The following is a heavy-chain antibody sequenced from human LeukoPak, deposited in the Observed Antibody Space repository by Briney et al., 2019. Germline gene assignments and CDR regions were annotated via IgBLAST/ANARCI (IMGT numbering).Heavy chain of an antibody. J-gene: IGHJ4*02. CDR1: GYTFTSYY. V-gene: IGHV1-46*01. Sequence: ASVKVSCKASGYTFTSYYMHWVRQAPGQELEWMGVSNPSGVGTNYAQKFQGRVTMTRDTSTTTVYMELSSLRSEDTAVYYCAREESGGYFDYWGQGTLVIVSS. CDR2: SNPSGVGT. CDR3: AREESGGYFDY. D-gene: IGHD2-8*02.